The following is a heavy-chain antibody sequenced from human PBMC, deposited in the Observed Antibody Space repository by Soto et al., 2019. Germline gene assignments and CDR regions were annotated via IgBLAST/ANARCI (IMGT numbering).Heavy chain of an antibody. V-gene: IGHV3-30*03. CDR3: ARWVGGSLSDNSGKYDS. CDR1: GFTFSRNG. CDR2: VSYDGSQK. Sequence: QVQLVESGGGVVQPGTSLRLTCAGSGFTFSRNGMHWVRQAPGKGLEWVALVSYDGSQKYYVDSVKGRFTISRDNSENTLYLQMNSLSPADTDVYYCARWVGGSLSDNSGKYDSWGQGTRVTVSS. D-gene: IGHD3-22*01. J-gene: IGHJ5*01.